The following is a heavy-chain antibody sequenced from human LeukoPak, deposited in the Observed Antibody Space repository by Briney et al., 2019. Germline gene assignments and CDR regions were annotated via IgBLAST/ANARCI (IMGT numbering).Heavy chain of an antibody. CDR2: IHYSGST. J-gene: IGHJ6*02. V-gene: IGHV4-59*05. Sequence: SETLSLTCTVSGGSISSYYWSWIRQPPGKGLEWIGSIHYSGSTYYNPSLKSRVTISVDTSKNHFSLRLSSVTAADTAVYYCARPSEEYSYYYGMDVWGQGTTVTVSS. CDR3: ARPSEEYSYYYGMDV. CDR1: GGSISSYY.